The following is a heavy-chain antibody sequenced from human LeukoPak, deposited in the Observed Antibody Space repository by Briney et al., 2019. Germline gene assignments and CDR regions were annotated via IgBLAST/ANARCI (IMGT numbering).Heavy chain of an antibody. CDR1: GYTFNAYY. V-gene: IGHV1-2*02. CDR3: ARPWEITMSERSYNWFDS. D-gene: IGHD1-26*01. CDR2: IYPNSGGT. J-gene: IGHJ5*01. Sequence: ASVKVSCKASGYTFNAYYIHWVRQAPGQGLEWMGRIYPNSGGTNYAQKFQGRVTMTRDTSISTAYMELSRLRSDDTAVYFCARPWEITMSERSYNWFDSWGQGTLVTVSS.